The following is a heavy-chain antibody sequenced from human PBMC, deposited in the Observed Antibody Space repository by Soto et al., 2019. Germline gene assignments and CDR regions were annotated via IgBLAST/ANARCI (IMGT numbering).Heavy chain of an antibody. CDR3: ARDGGYMDV. J-gene: IGHJ6*03. CDR1: CGSISSYY. CDR2: IYYSGST. D-gene: IGHD3-3*01. Sequence: PSETLSLTCTVSCGSISSYYWSWIRQPPGKGLEWIGYIYYSGSTNYNPSLKSRVTISVDTSKNQFSLKLSSVTAADTAVYYCARDGGYMDVWGKGTTVTVSS. V-gene: IGHV4-59*01.